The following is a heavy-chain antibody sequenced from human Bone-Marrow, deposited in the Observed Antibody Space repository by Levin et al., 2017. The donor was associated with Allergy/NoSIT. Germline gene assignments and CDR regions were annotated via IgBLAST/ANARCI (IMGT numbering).Heavy chain of an antibody. CDR3: GRDVGH. CDR1: GFTVSNNY. D-gene: IGHD1-26*01. J-gene: IGHJ3*01. Sequence: GGSLRLSCAASGFTVSNNYVWWVRQAPGKGLEWVSLIYSGGSTYYADSVKGRFSISRDGSKNTLYLQMNSLRAEDTAMYYCGRDVGHWGKGKMVNVS. CDR2: IYSGGST. V-gene: IGHV3-53*01.